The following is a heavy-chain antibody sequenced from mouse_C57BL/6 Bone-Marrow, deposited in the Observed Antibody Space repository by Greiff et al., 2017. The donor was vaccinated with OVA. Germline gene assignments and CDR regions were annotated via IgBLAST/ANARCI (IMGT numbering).Heavy chain of an antibody. Sequence: QVQLQQSGPELVKPGASVKISCKASGYAFSSSWMNWVKQRPGKGLEWIGRIYPGDGDTNYNGKFKGMATLTADKSYRTDYMQLSSLTTEDDAVYCCATCDYDGYIDVWGTGTTGTVSS. D-gene: IGHD2-4*01. CDR1: GYAFSSSW. V-gene: IGHV1-82*01. CDR3: ATCDYDGYIDV. J-gene: IGHJ1*03. CDR2: IYPGDGDT.